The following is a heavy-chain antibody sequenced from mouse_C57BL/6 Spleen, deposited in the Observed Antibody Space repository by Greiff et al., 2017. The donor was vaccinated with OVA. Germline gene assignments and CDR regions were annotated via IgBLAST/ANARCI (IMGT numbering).Heavy chain of an antibody. Sequence: VQLQQPGAELVRPGTSVKLSCKASGYTFTSYWMHWVKQRPGQGLEWIGVIDPSDSYTNYNQKFKGKATLTVDTSSSTAYMQLSSLTSEDSAVYYCARGWDRYFDVWGTGTTVTVSS. CDR3: ARGWDRYFDV. J-gene: IGHJ1*03. V-gene: IGHV1-59*01. CDR1: GYTFTSYW. D-gene: IGHD3-3*01. CDR2: IDPSDSYT.